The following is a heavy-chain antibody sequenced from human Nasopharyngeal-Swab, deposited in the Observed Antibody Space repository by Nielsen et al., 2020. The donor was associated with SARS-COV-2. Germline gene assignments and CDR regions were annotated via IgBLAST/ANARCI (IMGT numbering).Heavy chain of an antibody. CDR1: GFTFSNYW. CDR3: VRGPVEGATGYFQF. CDR2: IDMRGRTT. J-gene: IGHJ1*01. D-gene: IGHD1-26*01. Sequence: GGSLRLSCATSGFTFSNYWMHWVRQAPGKGLGWVARIDMRGRTTTHADSVKGRFTISRDNAKNTLSLQMNSLTPADTAVYFCVRGPVEGATGYFQFWGQGTLVTVSS. V-gene: IGHV3-74*03.